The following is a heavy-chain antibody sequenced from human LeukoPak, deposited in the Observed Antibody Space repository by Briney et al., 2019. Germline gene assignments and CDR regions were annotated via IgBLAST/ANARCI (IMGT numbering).Heavy chain of an antibody. CDR3: ARDSSSSHWYFDL. CDR1: GFTFSNAW. Sequence: GGSLRLSCAASGFTFSNAWMSWVRQAPGKGLEWVSVIYSGGSTYYADSVKGRFTISRDNSKNTLYLQMNSLRAEDTAVYYCARDSSSSHWYFDLWGRGTLVTVSS. J-gene: IGHJ2*01. D-gene: IGHD6-6*01. V-gene: IGHV3-66*02. CDR2: IYSGGST.